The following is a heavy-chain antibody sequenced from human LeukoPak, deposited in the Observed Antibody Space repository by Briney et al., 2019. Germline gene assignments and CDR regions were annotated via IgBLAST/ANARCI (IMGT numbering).Heavy chain of an antibody. V-gene: IGHV4-30-4*08. CDR2: IYYSGST. D-gene: IGHD3-3*01. J-gene: IGHJ6*03. CDR1: GGSISSGDYY. Sequence: SQTLSLTCTVSGGSISSGDYYWSWIRQPPGKGLEWIGYIYYSGSTYYNPSLKSRVTISVDTSKNQFSLKLSSVTAADTAVYYCAREIFGVANYYYYYYMDVWGKATTVTVSS. CDR3: AREIFGVANYYYYYYMDV.